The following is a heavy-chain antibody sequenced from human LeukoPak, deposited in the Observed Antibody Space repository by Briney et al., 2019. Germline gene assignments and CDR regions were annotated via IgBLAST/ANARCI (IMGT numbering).Heavy chain of an antibody. CDR2: ISSSGSTI. D-gene: IGHD3-10*01. V-gene: IGHV3-11*01. Sequence: RSGGSLRLSCAASGFTFSDYYMSWIRQAPGKGLEWVSYISSSGSTIYYADSVKGRFTISRDNAKNSLYLQMNSLRAEDTAVYYCARQNPIRGVIRMNWFDPWGQGTLVTVSS. J-gene: IGHJ5*02. CDR1: GFTFSDYY. CDR3: ARQNPIRGVIRMNWFDP.